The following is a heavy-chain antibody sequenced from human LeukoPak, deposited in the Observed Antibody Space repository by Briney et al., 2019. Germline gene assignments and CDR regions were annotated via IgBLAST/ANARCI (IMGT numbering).Heavy chain of an antibody. CDR3: ASLYYDSSGSFYYFDY. Sequence: SVKVSCKASGGTFSSYAISWVRQAPGQGLEWMGGIIPIFGTANYAQKFQGRVTITADESTSAAYMELSSLRSEDTAVYYCASLYYDSSGSFYYFDYWGQGTLVTVSS. V-gene: IGHV1-69*13. D-gene: IGHD3-22*01. CDR1: GGTFSSYA. J-gene: IGHJ4*02. CDR2: IIPIFGTA.